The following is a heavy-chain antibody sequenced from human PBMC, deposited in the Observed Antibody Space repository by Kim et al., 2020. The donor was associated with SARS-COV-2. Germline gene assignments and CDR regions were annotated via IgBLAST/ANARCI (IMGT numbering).Heavy chain of an antibody. Sequence: PGGSLRLSCAASGFTFSSYGFHWVRQAPGKGLQWVAFISHDGSNKNYGESVKGRFSVSRDNPKNTLYLQMDSLRIEDTAVYYCARWGYQWLADWGQGTLVTVSS. CDR1: GFTFSSYG. J-gene: IGHJ4*02. CDR3: ARWGYQWLAD. D-gene: IGHD6-19*01. V-gene: IGHV3-30*03. CDR2: ISHDGSNK.